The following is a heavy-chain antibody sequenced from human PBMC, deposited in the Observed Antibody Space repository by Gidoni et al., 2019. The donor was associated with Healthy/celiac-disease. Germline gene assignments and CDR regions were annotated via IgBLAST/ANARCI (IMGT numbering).Heavy chain of an antibody. V-gene: IGHV3-30*18. Sequence: QVQLVESGGGVVQPGRSLRLSCAASGFTFSSYGMHWVRQAPGKGLEWVAVISYDGSNKYYADSVKGRFTISRDNSKNTLYLQMNSLRAEDTAVYYCAKDLEDTAMVSDYWGQGTLVTVSS. J-gene: IGHJ4*02. CDR2: ISYDGSNK. D-gene: IGHD5-18*01. CDR3: AKDLEDTAMVSDY. CDR1: GFTFSSYG.